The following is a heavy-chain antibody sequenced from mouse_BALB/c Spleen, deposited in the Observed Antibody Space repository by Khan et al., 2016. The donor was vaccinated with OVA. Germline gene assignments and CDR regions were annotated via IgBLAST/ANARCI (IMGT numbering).Heavy chain of an antibody. CDR3: ARLAYFYDSEGFAY. V-gene: IGHV5-6*01. CDR2: VSTGGHYT. CDR1: GFTFSTYG. D-gene: IGHD1-1*01. Sequence: EVKLLESGGDVVKPGGSLKLSCAASGFTFSTYGMSWVRQTPDKRLEWVATVSTGGHYTYYPDTVKGRFTISRDNAKDTLYLQLSSLKSEDTAMFYLARLAYFYDSEGFAYWGQGTLVTVSA. J-gene: IGHJ3*01.